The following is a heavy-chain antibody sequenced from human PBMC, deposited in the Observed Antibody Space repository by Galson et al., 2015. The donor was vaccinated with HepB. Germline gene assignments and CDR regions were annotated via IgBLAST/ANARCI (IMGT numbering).Heavy chain of an antibody. V-gene: IGHV3-11*01. J-gene: IGHJ5*02. CDR3: ARAAGWLDP. Sequence: SLRLSCAASGFIFSDYQMTWIRQAPGQGLECISYISSSGTTKDYAGSVKGRFTISRDNAKNSLYLQMNNLRVDDTAVYYCARAAGWLDPWGQGTRVTVSS. CDR2: ISSSGTTK. CDR1: GFIFSDYQ. D-gene: IGHD3-10*01.